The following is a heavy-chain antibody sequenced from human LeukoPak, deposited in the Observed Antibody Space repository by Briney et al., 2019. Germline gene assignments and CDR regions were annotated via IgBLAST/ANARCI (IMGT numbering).Heavy chain of an antibody. Sequence: GGSLRLSCAASGFTFSSYGMHWVRQAPGKGLEWVSSISSSSSYIYYADSVKGRFTISRDNAKNSLYLQMNSLRAEDTAVYYCARDLSHDYGSGSYYRKYYFDYWGQGTLVTVSS. J-gene: IGHJ4*02. CDR1: GFTFSSYG. CDR3: ARDLSHDYGSGSYYRKYYFDY. V-gene: IGHV3-21*01. CDR2: ISSSSSYI. D-gene: IGHD3-10*01.